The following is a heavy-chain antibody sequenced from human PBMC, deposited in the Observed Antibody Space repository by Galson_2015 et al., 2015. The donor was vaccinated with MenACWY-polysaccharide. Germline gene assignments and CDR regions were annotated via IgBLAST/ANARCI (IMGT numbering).Heavy chain of an antibody. CDR1: GFTFSSYA. Sequence: SLRLSCAASGFTFSSYAISWVRQAPGKGLEWVSIISGSGDSTHYADSVKGRFTISRDNSKNTLYLQMNSLRAEDTAVYYCAKDSRYDFWSGSHRDVWGQGTAVTVSS. CDR3: AKDSRYDFWSGSHRDV. D-gene: IGHD3-3*01. CDR2: ISGSGDST. J-gene: IGHJ6*02. V-gene: IGHV3-23*01.